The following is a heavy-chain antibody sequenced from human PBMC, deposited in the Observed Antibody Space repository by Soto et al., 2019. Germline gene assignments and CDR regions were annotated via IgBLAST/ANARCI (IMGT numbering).Heavy chain of an antibody. V-gene: IGHV3-33*01. D-gene: IGHD5-18*01. Sequence: GGSLRLSCAASGFTFSSYGMHWVRQAPGKGLEWVAVIWYDGSNKYYADSVKGRFTISRDNSKNTLYLQMNSLRAEDTAVYYCARQSVVGYGYVVRGMDVWGQGTTVTVSS. J-gene: IGHJ6*02. CDR3: ARQSVVGYGYVVRGMDV. CDR2: IWYDGSNK. CDR1: GFTFSSYG.